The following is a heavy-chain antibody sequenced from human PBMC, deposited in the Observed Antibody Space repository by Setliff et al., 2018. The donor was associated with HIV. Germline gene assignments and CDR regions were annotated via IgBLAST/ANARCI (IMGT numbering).Heavy chain of an antibody. V-gene: IGHV1-18*01. Sequence: ASVKISCKASGYSFARDGLSWVRQAPGQGLGWMGWISGFNGNTKYAQGFQDRVAMTTETATSTADMERRSPRSDDTAVYLCARVPYRSAWFSGGHDAFDIWGPGTMVTASS. D-gene: IGHD6-19*01. J-gene: IGHJ3*02. CDR1: GYSFARDG. CDR3: ARVPYRSAWFSGGHDAFDI. CDR2: ISGFNGNT.